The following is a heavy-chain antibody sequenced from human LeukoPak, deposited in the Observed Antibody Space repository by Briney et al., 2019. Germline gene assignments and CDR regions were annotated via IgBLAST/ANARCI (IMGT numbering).Heavy chain of an antibody. V-gene: IGHV4-39*07. D-gene: IGHD6-19*01. J-gene: IGHJ4*02. CDR2: IHYSGST. CDR3: ARHVESSSGWYGIDY. Sequence: SETLSLTCTVSGGSISSSSYYWGWIRQPPGKGLEWIGSIHYSGSTNYNPSLKSRVTISVDTSKNQFSLKLSSVTAADTAVYYCARHVESSSGWYGIDYWGQGTLVTVSS. CDR1: GGSISSSSYY.